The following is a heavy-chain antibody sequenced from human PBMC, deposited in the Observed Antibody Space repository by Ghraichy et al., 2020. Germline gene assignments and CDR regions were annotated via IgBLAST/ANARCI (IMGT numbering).Heavy chain of an antibody. CDR3: ARGQVVTISTPADY. D-gene: IGHD4-23*01. J-gene: IGHJ4*02. Sequence: LSLTCAASGFTVSTYFMSWVRQAPGKGLDWVSVFYSVDTTYYADSVKGRFTMSRDNSQNTIYLQMNSLRADDTAVYYCARGQVVTISTPADYWGQGTLVTVSS. CDR1: GFTVSTYF. V-gene: IGHV3-66*01. CDR2: FYSVDTT.